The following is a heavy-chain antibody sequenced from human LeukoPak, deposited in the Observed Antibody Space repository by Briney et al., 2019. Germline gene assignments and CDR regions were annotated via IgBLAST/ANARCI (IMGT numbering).Heavy chain of an antibody. CDR2: IYSGGST. J-gene: IGHJ5*02. CDR1: GFTVSSNY. V-gene: IGHV3-66*01. Sequence: PGGSLRLSCAASGFTVSSNYMSWVRQAPGKGLEWVSVIYSGGSTYYADSVKGRFTISRDNSKNTLYLQMNSLRAEDTAVYYCARGLFMVAKAQPVGHWGQGTLVTVSS. CDR3: ARGLFMVAKAQPVGH. D-gene: IGHD5-12*01.